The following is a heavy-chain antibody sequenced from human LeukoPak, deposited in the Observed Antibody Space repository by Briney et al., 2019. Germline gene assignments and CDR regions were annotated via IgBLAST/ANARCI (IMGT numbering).Heavy chain of an antibody. J-gene: IGHJ5*02. CDR2: VYSGGST. CDR3: ARELELPNWFDP. D-gene: IGHD1-7*01. CDR1: GFTFSDYY. Sequence: GGSLRLSCAASGFTFSDYYMSWVRQAPGKGLEWVSVVYSGGSTYYADSVKGRFTISRHNSKNTVYLQMNSLRAEDTAVYYCARELELPNWFDPWGQGTLVTVSS. V-gene: IGHV3-53*04.